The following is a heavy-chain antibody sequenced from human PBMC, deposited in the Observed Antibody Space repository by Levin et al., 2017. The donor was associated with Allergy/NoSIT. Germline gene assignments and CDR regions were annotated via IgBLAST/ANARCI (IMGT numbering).Heavy chain of an antibody. V-gene: IGHV4-30-4*01. CDR2: IYYSGST. Sequence: PSETLSLTCTVSGGSISSGDYYWSWIRQPPGKGLEWIGYIYYSGSTYYNPSLKSRVTISVDTSKNQFSLKLSSVTAADTAVYYCVARTEGDWFDPWGQGTLVTVSS. D-gene: IGHD1-26*01. CDR1: GGSISSGDYY. CDR3: VARTEGDWFDP. J-gene: IGHJ5*02.